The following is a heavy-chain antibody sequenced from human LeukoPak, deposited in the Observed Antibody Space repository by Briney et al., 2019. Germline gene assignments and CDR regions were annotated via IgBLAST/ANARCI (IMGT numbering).Heavy chain of an antibody. CDR3: ARPQRGYSYGFDY. CDR1: GGTFSSYA. Sequence: GATVKVCCKASGGTFSSYAISWVRQAPGQGLEWMGGIIPIFGTANYAQKFQGRVTITADESTSTAYMELSSLRSEDTAVYYCARPQRGYSYGFDYWGQGTLVPVSS. V-gene: IGHV1-69*13. D-gene: IGHD5-18*01. CDR2: IIPIFGTA. J-gene: IGHJ4*02.